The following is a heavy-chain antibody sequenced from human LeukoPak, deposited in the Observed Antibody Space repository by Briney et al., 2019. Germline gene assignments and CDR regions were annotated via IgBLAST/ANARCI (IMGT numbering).Heavy chain of an antibody. D-gene: IGHD3-10*01. CDR2: ISSSGSTI. CDR3: ARGKSKTYGSGSSYFDY. V-gene: IGHV3-48*03. J-gene: IGHJ4*02. CDR1: GFTFSSYE. Sequence: PGGSLRLSCAASGFTFSSYEMNWVRQAPGKGLEWVSYISSSGSTIYYADSVKGRFTISRDNAKNSLYLQMNSLRAEDTAVYYCARGKSKTYGSGSSYFDYWGQGTLVTVSS.